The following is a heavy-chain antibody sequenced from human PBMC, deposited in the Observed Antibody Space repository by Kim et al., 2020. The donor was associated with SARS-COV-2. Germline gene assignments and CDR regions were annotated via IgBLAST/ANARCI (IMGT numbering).Heavy chain of an antibody. D-gene: IGHD6-13*01. CDR2: KSSDGSKK. V-gene: IGHV3-30*04. CDR1: GFTFSKYT. Sequence: GGSLRLSCAASGFTFSKYTMSWVRQAPGKGLEWVAVKSSDGSKKYYADSVRGRFTISRDNSKKPLYLQMNSLRTEDTAVYYCARGGPISIWPSFDFCG. J-gene: IGHJ4*01. CDR3: ARGGPISIWPSFDF.